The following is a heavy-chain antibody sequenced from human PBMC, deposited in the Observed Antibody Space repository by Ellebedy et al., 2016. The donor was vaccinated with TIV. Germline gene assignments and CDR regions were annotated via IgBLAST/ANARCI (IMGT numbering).Heavy chain of an antibody. CDR3: VRGSRGAFDI. V-gene: IGHV6-1*01. J-gene: IGHJ3*02. CDR1: GDSVSSNSVA. Sequence: SQTLSLTCAISGDSVSSNSVAWHWIRQSPSRGLEWLGRTYYRSKWYNEYAVSVKSRITINPDTPKNQFSLQLNSLTPEDQALYYCVRGSRGAFDIWGQGTMVTVSS. CDR2: TYYRSKWYN.